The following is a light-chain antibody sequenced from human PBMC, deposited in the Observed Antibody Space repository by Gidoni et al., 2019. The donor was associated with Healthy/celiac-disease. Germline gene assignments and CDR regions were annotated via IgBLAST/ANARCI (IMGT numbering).Light chain of an antibody. V-gene: IGKV1-39*01. CDR2: ASS. J-gene: IGKJ5*01. CDR1: QCISSY. CDR3: QQSYSTPSIT. Sequence: DIQLTQSLSSLSASVGDRVTITCRASQCISSYLNWYQWKPGKAPKLLIYASSSLQSGVPSWFSGSVSGTVFTLSISSLQPGGFATYYCQQSYSTPSITFXRXTRLEIK.